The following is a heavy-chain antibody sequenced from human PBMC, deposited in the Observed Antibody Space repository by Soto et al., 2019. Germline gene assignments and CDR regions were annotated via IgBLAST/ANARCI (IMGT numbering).Heavy chain of an antibody. V-gene: IGHV1-2*02. D-gene: IGHD3-16*01. J-gene: IGHJ6*02. CDR2: ITPSSGGT. CDR3: ARDRQGLATCEGMAA. Sequence: HVQLVQPGADVTKPGASVKVACKVSGNTLSDHFLHWGRQAPGQGPEWMGWITPSSGGTHYAQKFKGRVTFTSDASITTAYMELSSLTSYDAAVYFFARDRQGLATCEGMAAWGQGTKGT. CDR1: GNTLSDHF.